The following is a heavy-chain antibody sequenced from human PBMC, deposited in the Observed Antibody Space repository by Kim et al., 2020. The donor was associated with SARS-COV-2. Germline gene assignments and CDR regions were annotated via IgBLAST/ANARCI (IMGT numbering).Heavy chain of an antibody. Sequence: DYAVSVKSRIIISPDTSKSQFALQLKAVTPEDTAVYYCARDQTGDSPCDYWGQGTLVTVSS. D-gene: IGHD7-27*01. J-gene: IGHJ4*02. V-gene: IGHV6-1*01. CDR3: ARDQTGDSPCDY.